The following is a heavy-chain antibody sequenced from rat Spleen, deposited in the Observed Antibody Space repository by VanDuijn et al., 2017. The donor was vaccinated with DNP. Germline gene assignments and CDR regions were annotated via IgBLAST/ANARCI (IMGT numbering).Heavy chain of an antibody. Sequence: EVQLVESGGGLVQPGRSMKLSCAASGFTFSNYGMAWVRQAPKKGLEWVAYINYDGSSTYYRDSVKGRFTISRDNAKSTLYLQMNSLRSEETATYYCTRDPHYGGFRYFDSWGQGVMVTVSS. V-gene: IGHV5-22*01. J-gene: IGHJ2*01. CDR1: GFTFSNYG. CDR2: INYDGSST. D-gene: IGHD1-11*01. CDR3: TRDPHYGGFRYFDS.